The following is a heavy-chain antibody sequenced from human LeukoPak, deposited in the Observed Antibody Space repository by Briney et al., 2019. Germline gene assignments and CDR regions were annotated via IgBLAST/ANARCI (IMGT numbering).Heavy chain of an antibody. D-gene: IGHD3-22*01. J-gene: IGHJ4*02. CDR3: AREVGEYYYDSSGPIDY. CDR1: GDSVSSNSAT. Sequence: SQTLSLTCAISGDSVSSNSATWNWFRQSPSRGLEWLGRTYYRSKWYNDYAVSVKSRITINPDTSKNQFSLQLNSVTPEDTAVYYCAREVGEYYYDSSGPIDYWGQGTLVTVSS. V-gene: IGHV6-1*01. CDR2: TYYRSKWYN.